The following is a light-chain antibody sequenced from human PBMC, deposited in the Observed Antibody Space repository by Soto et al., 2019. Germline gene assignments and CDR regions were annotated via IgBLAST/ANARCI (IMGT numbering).Light chain of an antibody. J-gene: IGKJ5*01. CDR1: QDISNY. CDR3: QQYSHLIT. V-gene: IGKV1-33*01. CDR2: DAS. Sequence: DIQMTQSPSSLSASVGDRVTITCQASQDISNYLNWYQQKPGKAPKLLIYDASNLETGVPSRFSGSGSGTDFTFTISSLQPDDIATYYCQQYSHLITFGQGTRLEIK.